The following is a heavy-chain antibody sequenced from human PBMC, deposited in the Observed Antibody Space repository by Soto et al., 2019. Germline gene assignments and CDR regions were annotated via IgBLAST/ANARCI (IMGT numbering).Heavy chain of an antibody. Sequence: SETLSLTCAVYGGSFSGYYWSWIRQPPGKGLEWIGEINHSGSTNYNPSLKSRVTISVDTSKNQFSLKLSSVTAADTAVYYCATGITGTIYYYMDVWGKGTTVTVSS. CDR1: GGSFSGYY. D-gene: IGHD1-7*01. CDR2: INHSGST. J-gene: IGHJ6*03. CDR3: ATGITGTIYYYMDV. V-gene: IGHV4-34*01.